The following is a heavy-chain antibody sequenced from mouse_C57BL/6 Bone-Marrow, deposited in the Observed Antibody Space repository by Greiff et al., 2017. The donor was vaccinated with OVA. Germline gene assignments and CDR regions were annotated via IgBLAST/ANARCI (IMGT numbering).Heavy chain of an antibody. V-gene: IGHV10-1*01. J-gene: IGHJ3*01. Sequence: EVHLVESGGGLVQPKGSLKLSCAASGFSFNTYAMNWVRQAPGKGLEWVARIRSKSNNYATYYADSVKDRFTISRDDSESMLYLQMNNLKTEDTAMYYCVRQRGYGPFAYWGQGTLVTVSA. CDR3: VRQRGYGPFAY. D-gene: IGHD1-1*01. CDR1: GFSFNTYA. CDR2: IRSKSNNYAT.